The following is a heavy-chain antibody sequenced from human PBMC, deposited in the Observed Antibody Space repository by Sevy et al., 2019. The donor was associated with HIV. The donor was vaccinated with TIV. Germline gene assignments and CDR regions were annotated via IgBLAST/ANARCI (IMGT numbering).Heavy chain of an antibody. CDR1: GFTFGDYW. CDR3: ARCQPDNYYHDGAVYYGLLFDH. D-gene: IGHD3-9*01. V-gene: IGHV3-7*01. J-gene: IGHJ4*02. Sequence: GGSLRLSCAASGFTFGDYWLTWVRQVPGTGLEWVANIKQGGSETYYAEPVKGRFSISRENAKNSLYLQMNSLRAEDTAVYYCARCQPDNYYHDGAVYYGLLFDHWGQGALVTVSS. CDR2: IKQGGSET.